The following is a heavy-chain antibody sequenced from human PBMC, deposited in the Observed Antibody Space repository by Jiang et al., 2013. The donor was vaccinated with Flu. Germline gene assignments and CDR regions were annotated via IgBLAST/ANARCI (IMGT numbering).Heavy chain of an antibody. D-gene: IGHD6-19*01. Sequence: EVKKPGSSVKVSCRASGGTFSNYVISWVRQAPGQGLEWMGWISAYNGNTNYAQKLQGRVTMTTDTSTSAAYMELRSLRSDDTAVYYCARDPGSSGWDDAFDIWGQGTMVTASS. CDR1: GGTFSNYV. CDR2: ISAYNGNT. V-gene: IGHV1-18*01. J-gene: IGHJ3*02. CDR3: ARDPGSSGWDDAFDI.